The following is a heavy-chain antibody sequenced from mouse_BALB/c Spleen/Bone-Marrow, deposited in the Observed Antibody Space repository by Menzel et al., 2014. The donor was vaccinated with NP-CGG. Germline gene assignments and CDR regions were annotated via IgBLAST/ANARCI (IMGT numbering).Heavy chain of an antibody. D-gene: IGHD2-4*01. CDR1: GFNIKDTY. CDR3: ASLDDYIY. V-gene: IGHV14-3*02. Sequence: LVESGAELVKPGASVKLSCTASGFNIKDTYMHWVKQRPEQGLEWIGRIDPANGSTKYDPKFQGKAAITADTSSNTAYLQLSSLTSEDTAVYYCASLDDYIYWGQGTLVTVSA. J-gene: IGHJ3*01. CDR2: IDPANGST.